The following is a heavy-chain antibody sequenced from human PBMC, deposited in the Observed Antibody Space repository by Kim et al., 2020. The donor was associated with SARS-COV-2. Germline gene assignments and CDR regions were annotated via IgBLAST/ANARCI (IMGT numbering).Heavy chain of an antibody. J-gene: IGHJ2*01. V-gene: IGHV3-48*04. CDR2: I. CDR3: ARGSDWYFDL. Sequence: INYADSVRGRFTISRDNAKNSLYLQMRSLRAEDTAVYYCARGSDWYFDLWGRGTLVTVSS.